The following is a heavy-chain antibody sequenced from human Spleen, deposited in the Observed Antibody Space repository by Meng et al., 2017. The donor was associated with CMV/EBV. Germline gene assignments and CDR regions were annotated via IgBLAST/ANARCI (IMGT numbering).Heavy chain of an antibody. Sequence: SETLSLTCTVSGGSISTSTYYWGWVRQPPGKGLEWIGTISYTGATYYNPSLKSRVTISVDTSKNQFSLKLSSVTAADTAVYYCARDLHTVTTFLPGWFDPWGQGTLVTVSS. D-gene: IGHD4-17*01. V-gene: IGHV4-39*07. CDR2: ISYTGAT. J-gene: IGHJ5*02. CDR1: GGSISTSTYY. CDR3: ARDLHTVTTFLPGWFDP.